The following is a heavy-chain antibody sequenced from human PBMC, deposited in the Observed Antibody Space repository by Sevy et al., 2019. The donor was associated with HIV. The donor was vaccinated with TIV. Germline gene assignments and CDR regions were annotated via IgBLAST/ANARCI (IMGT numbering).Heavy chain of an antibody. CDR1: GFIVSSNY. Sequence: GGSLRLSCAASGFIVSSNYMSWVRQAPGKGLEWVSVIYSGGSTYYADSVKGRFTISRDNSKNTSYLQMNSLRAEDTAVYYCARDRNTAMVIGMDVWGQGTTVTVSS. CDR3: ARDRNTAMVIGMDV. CDR2: IYSGGST. J-gene: IGHJ6*02. V-gene: IGHV3-53*01. D-gene: IGHD5-18*01.